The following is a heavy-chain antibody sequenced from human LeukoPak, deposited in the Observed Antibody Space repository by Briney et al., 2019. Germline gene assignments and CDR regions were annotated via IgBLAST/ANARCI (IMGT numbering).Heavy chain of an antibody. Sequence: GGSLRLSCAASGFIFSSYGMSWVRQAPGKGLEWVSAISGSGGSTYYADSVKGWFTISRDNSKNTLYLQMNSLRAEDTAVYYCAKDRVSSSWLDYWGQGTLVTVSS. D-gene: IGHD6-13*01. CDR1: GFIFSSYG. CDR3: AKDRVSSSWLDY. V-gene: IGHV3-23*01. J-gene: IGHJ4*02. CDR2: ISGSGGST.